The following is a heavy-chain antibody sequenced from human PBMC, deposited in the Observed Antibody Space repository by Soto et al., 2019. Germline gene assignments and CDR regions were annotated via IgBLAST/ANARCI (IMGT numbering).Heavy chain of an antibody. Sequence: SGGSLRLSCAASGFTFSSYSMNWVRQAPGKGLEWVSSISSSSSYIYYADSVKGRFTISRDNAKNSLYLQMNSLRAEDTAVYYCARDTAPSPFDYWGQGTLVTVSS. CDR3: ARDTAPSPFDY. CDR2: ISSSSSYI. J-gene: IGHJ4*02. V-gene: IGHV3-21*01. CDR1: GFTFSSYS. D-gene: IGHD2-21*02.